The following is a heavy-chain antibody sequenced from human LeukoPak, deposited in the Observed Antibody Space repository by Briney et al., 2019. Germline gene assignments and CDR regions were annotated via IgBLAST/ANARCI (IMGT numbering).Heavy chain of an antibody. CDR2: ICGSAGCT. V-gene: IGHV3-23*01. CDR1: GFTFNIYA. CDR3: ARESSGYFY. D-gene: IGHD3-22*01. Sequence: GGSLRLSCAASGFTFNIYAMSWVRLAPGKGLQWVASICGSAGCTYYADSVKGRFTISRDNAKNSLFLQMNSLRAEDTAVYYCARESSGYFYWGQGTLVTVSS. J-gene: IGHJ4*02.